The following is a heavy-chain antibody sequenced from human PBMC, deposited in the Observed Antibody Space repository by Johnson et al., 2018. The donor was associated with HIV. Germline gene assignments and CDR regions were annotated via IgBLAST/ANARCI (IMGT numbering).Heavy chain of an antibody. CDR2: IHSGGST. D-gene: IGHD3-16*01. V-gene: IGHV3-53*01. CDR1: GFTVSSNY. Sequence: VQLVESGGGLIQPGGSLRLSCAASGFTVSSNYMSWVRQAPGKGLEWVSVIHSGGSTYYADSVKGRFTISRDNSRNTLYLHMNSLRAEDTAVYYCARAKYGGAFDVWGQGTMVSVSS. CDR3: ARAKYGGAFDV. J-gene: IGHJ3*01.